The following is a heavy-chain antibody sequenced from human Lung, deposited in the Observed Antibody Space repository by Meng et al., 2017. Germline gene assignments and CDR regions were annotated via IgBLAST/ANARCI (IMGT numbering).Heavy chain of an antibody. Sequence: QVRLVQSGGEVKEPGASLRVSCKPSGYSFTAYYIHWVRQAPGQGLEWLGHINPNSGDTLYAQKFQGRVSMTGDTSISTAYVELSSLRSDDTAVYYCVRDENISLGKLFGGYWGQGTMVTVSS. V-gene: IGHV1-2*06. D-gene: IGHD2-21*01. CDR1: GYSFTAYY. J-gene: IGHJ4*02. CDR2: INPNSGDT. CDR3: VRDENISLGKLFGGY.